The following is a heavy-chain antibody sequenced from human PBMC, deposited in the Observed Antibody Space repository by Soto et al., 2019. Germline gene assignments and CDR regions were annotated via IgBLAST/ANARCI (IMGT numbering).Heavy chain of an antibody. CDR1: GGSISSYY. D-gene: IGHD1-26*01. CDR2: IYYSGST. J-gene: IGHJ4*02. Sequence: TSETLSLTCTVSGGSISSYYWSWIRQPPGKGLEWIGYIYYSGSTNYNPSLESRVTISVDRSKNQFSLKLSSVTAADTAVYYCARRYGGNFDYWGQGTLVTVSS. V-gene: IGHV4-59*01. CDR3: ARRYGGNFDY.